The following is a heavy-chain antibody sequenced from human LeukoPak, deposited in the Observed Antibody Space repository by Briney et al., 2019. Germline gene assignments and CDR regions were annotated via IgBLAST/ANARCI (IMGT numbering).Heavy chain of an antibody. CDR2: INPNSGGT. D-gene: IGHD3-22*01. V-gene: IGHV1-2*02. CDR1: GYTFTGYY. Sequence: ASVKVSCKASGYTFTGYYMHWVRQAPGQGLEWMGWINPNSGGTNYAQKFQGRVTMTRDTSISTAYMELSRLRSDDTAVYYCAREREDGSGYGDRVGWFDPWGQGTLVTVSS. CDR3: AREREDGSGYGDRVGWFDP. J-gene: IGHJ5*02.